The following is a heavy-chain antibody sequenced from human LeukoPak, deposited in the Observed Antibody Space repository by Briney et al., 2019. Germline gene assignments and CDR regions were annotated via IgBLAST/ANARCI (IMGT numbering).Heavy chain of an antibody. J-gene: IGHJ4*02. V-gene: IGHV4-39*07. CDR2: IYYSGST. D-gene: IGHD5-24*01. CDR1: GGSISSSSYY. CDR3: ARGGGDGYDFRGRFDY. Sequence: NPSETLSLTCTVSGGSISSSSYYWGWIRQPPGKGLEWIGSIYYSGSTYYNPSLKSRVTISVDTSKNQFSLKLSSVTAADTAVYYCARGGGDGYDFRGRFDYWGQGTLVTVSS.